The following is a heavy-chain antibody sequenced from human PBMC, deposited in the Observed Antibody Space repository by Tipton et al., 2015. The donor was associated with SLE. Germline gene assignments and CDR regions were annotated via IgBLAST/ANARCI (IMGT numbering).Heavy chain of an antibody. CDR1: GGSISSNSYY. J-gene: IGHJ1*01. Sequence: TLSLTCTVSGGSISSNSYYWSWIRQPPGKGLEWIGYIYTSGSTNYNPSLKSRVTISVDTSKNQFSLKLSSVTAADTAVYYCARAPPTTDAEYFQHWGQGTLVTVSS. CDR3: ARAPPTTDAEYFQH. V-gene: IGHV4-61*09. D-gene: IGHD4-17*01. CDR2: IYTSGST.